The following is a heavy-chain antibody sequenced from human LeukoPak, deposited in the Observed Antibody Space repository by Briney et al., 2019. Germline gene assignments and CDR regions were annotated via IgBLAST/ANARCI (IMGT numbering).Heavy chain of an antibody. V-gene: IGHV1-2*02. CDR1: GYTFTCYY. CDR2: INPNSGGT. D-gene: IGHD2-2*01. J-gene: IGHJ5*02. Sequence: ASVKVSCKASGYTFTCYYMHWVRQAPGQGLEWMGWINPNSGGTNYAQKFQGRVTMTRDTSISTAYMELSRLRSDDTAVYYCARDRSVVPAAMTAGFDPWGQGTLVTVSS. CDR3: ARDRSVVPAAMTAGFDP.